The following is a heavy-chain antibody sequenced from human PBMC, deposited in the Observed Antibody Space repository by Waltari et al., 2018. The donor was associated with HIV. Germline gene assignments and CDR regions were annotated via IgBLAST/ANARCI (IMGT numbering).Heavy chain of an antibody. CDR2: INHSGST. J-gene: IGHJ4*02. CDR3: ARADYYDSSGYLYYFDY. V-gene: IGHV4-34*01. CDR1: GGSFSGYY. Sequence: QVQLQQWGAGLLKPSETLSLTCAVYGGSFSGYYWSWIRQPPGKGLEWIGEINHSGSTNYNPSLKSRVTISVDTSKNQFSLKLSSVTAADTAVYYCARADYYDSSGYLYYFDYWGQGTLVTVSS. D-gene: IGHD3-22*01.